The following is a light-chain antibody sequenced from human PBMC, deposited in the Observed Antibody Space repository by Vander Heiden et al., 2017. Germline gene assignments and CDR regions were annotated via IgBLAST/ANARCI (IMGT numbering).Light chain of an antibody. CDR1: QSVSSGY. V-gene: IGKV3-20*01. CDR2: GTS. Sequence: DIVLMQSPCTLSLSPGDSATLTCRTSQSVSSGYLAWYQQKPGQAPRLLISGTSNRATGIPDRFSGSGSGTDFTLTISRLEPEDSAVYYCHQYGYAPETFGQGTKVEIK. J-gene: IGKJ1*01. CDR3: HQYGYAPET.